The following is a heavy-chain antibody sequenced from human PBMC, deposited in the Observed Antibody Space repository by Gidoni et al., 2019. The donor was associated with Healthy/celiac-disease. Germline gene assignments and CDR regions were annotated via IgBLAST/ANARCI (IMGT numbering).Heavy chain of an antibody. J-gene: IGHJ4*02. D-gene: IGHD4-17*01. CDR3: AKLSSYGDDHFDY. CDR2: SSGSGGSK. CDR1: GFTFSSYA. Sequence: EVQLLESGGGLVQPGGSLRLSCAASGFTFSSYAMRWVRQAPGKGLEWVSASSGSGGSKYYADSVKGLFTISRDNSKNTLYLQMNSLRAEDTAVYYCAKLSSYGDDHFDYWGQGTLVTVSS. V-gene: IGHV3-23*01.